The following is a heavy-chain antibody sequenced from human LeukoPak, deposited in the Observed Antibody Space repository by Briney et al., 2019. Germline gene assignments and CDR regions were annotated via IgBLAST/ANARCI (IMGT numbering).Heavy chain of an antibody. D-gene: IGHD3-10*01. J-gene: IGHJ4*02. CDR2: IYFSGTT. CDR1: GASISRSDYY. Sequence: SSETLSLTCTVSGASISRSDYYWGWIRQPPGQGLEWIGSIYFSGTTYYNLSLKSRVTISVGTSKNLFSLEMSSVTAADTAVYYCARDRRVYGSGSTLDYWGQGTLVTVSS. CDR3: ARDRRVYGSGSTLDY. V-gene: IGHV4-39*07.